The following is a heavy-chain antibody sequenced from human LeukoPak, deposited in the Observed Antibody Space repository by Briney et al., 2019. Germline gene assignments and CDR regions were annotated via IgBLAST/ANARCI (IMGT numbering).Heavy chain of an antibody. V-gene: IGHV4-59*01. Sequence: SETLSLTCTVSGGSISNYYWSWIRQPPGKGLEWIGYIYYSGSTNYNPSLKSRVTMSADTSKNQFSLKLSSVTAADTAVYYCARGGYCSGGSCSFFDYWGQGTLVTVSS. J-gene: IGHJ4*02. CDR2: IYYSGST. D-gene: IGHD2-15*01. CDR3: ARGGYCSGGSCSFFDY. CDR1: GGSISNYY.